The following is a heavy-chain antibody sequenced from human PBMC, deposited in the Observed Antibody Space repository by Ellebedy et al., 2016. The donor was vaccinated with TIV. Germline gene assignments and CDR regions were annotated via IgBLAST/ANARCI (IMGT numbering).Heavy chain of an antibody. CDR2: IYSGGST. Sequence: GGSLRLSXAASGFSISGNFISWVRPAPGRGLEWVSVIYSGGSTYYGDSVKGRFTISRDISQNTVYLQMNSLRAEDTAVYYCARDGGGVGLRFPYWGQGTLVTVSS. CDR1: GFSISGNF. V-gene: IGHV3-53*01. D-gene: IGHD5-12*01. CDR3: ARDGGGVGLRFPY. J-gene: IGHJ4*02.